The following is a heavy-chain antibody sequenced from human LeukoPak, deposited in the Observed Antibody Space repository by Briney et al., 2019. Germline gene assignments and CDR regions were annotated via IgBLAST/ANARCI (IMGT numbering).Heavy chain of an antibody. CDR1: GFTFSSYA. Sequence: PGGSLRLSCAASGFTFSSYAMSWVRQAPGKGLEWVSAISGSGGSTYYADSVKGRFTISRDNSKNTLYLQMNSLRAEDTAVYYCAKPSGVVPAAIHYYYYMDVWGKGTTVTVSS. CDR2: ISGSGGST. D-gene: IGHD2-2*01. J-gene: IGHJ6*03. CDR3: AKPSGVVPAAIHYYYYMDV. V-gene: IGHV3-23*01.